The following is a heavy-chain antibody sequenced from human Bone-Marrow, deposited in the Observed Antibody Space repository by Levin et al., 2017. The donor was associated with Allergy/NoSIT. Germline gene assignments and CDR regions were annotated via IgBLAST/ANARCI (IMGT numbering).Heavy chain of an antibody. CDR2: IKEDGSGV. CDR1: GFSFSTYW. D-gene: IGHD5-12*01. J-gene: IGHJ4*02. Sequence: LSLTCAASGFSFSTYWMSWVRQAPGKGLEWVANIKEDGSGVYYVDSVQGRFTISRDNPKNSLYLQINSLRAEDTAVYYCARWGGFHLDSWGQGTLVTVSS. V-gene: IGHV3-7*01. CDR3: ARWGGFHLDS.